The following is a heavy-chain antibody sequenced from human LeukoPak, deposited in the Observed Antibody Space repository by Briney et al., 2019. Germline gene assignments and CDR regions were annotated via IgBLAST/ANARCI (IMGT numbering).Heavy chain of an antibody. CDR2: IYSGGGT. Sequence: GGSLRLSCAASGFNVSNTYMTWVRQAPGKGLEWVSVIYSGGGTYYADSVKGRFTISRDSSQNTMFLQMNTLRVEDTAVYYCFTSSWKDWGQGTPVTVSS. D-gene: IGHD6-13*01. CDR1: GFNVSNTY. V-gene: IGHV3-66*01. J-gene: IGHJ4*02. CDR3: FTSSWKD.